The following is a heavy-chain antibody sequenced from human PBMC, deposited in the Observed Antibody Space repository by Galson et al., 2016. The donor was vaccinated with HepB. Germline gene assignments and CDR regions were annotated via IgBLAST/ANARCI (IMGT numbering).Heavy chain of an antibody. CDR1: GLTFSRYA. CDR3: AKEGSSVGVLMNPFVS. Sequence: SLRLSCAASGLTFSRYAMSWVRQAPGKGLEWVSAISSSGDSTYYADSVKGRFTISRDNSNNRLYLQMNSLRAEDTALYYCAKEGSSVGVLMNPFVSWGQGTLVTVSS. CDR2: ISSSGDST. V-gene: IGHV3-23*01. J-gene: IGHJ4*02. D-gene: IGHD3-3*01.